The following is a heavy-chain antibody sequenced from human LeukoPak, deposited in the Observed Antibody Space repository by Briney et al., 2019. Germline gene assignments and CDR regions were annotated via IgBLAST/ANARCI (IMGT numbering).Heavy chain of an antibody. CDR1: GGTFSSYA. Sequence: GSSVKVSCKASGGTFSSYAISWVRQAPGQGLEWMGRIIPIIGIANYAQKFQGRVTITADKSTSTAYMELSSLRSEDTAVYYCARDGSSYYGSGSNHAFDIWGQGTMVTVSS. CDR2: IIPIIGIA. D-gene: IGHD3-10*01. CDR3: ARDGSSYYGSGSNHAFDI. J-gene: IGHJ3*02. V-gene: IGHV1-69*04.